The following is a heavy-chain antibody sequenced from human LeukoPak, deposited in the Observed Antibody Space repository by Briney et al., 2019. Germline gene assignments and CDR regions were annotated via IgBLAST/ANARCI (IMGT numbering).Heavy chain of an antibody. D-gene: IGHD3-22*01. CDR2: IKSKADGGTT. CDR1: GFTFSNVW. J-gene: IGHJ4*02. V-gene: IGHV3-15*01. Sequence: PGGSLRLSCAASGFTFSNVWMIWVRQAPGKGLEWVGRIKSKADGGTTDYAAPVKGRFTISRDDSKNTLYLEVNSLTTEDTAVYYCTTIGLTMIATCDYWGQGTLVTVSS. CDR3: TTIGLTMIATCDY.